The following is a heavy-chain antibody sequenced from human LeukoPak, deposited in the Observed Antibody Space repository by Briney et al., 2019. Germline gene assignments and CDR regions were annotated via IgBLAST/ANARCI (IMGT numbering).Heavy chain of an antibody. CDR3: AKGGSIAAAGLYYFDY. V-gene: IGHV3-23*01. CDR1: GFTFSSYA. CDR2: ISGSGGST. D-gene: IGHD6-13*01. Sequence: GGSLRLSCAASGFTFSSYAMSWVRQAPGKGLEWVSAISGSGGSTYYADSVKGRFTISRDNSKNPLYLQMNSLRAEDTAVYYCAKGGSIAAAGLYYFDYWGQGTLVTVSS. J-gene: IGHJ4*02.